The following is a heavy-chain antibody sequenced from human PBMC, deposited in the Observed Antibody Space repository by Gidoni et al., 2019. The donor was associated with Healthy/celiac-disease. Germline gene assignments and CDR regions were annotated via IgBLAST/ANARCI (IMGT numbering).Heavy chain of an antibody. V-gene: IGHV4-39*01. Sequence: QLQLQESGPGLVKPSETLSLTCTVSGGHISSSSYYWSWIRQPPGKGLEWIGSIYYSGSTYYNPSLKSRVTISVDTSKNQFSLKLSSVTAADTAVYYCARPSGDCSSTSCYHPAFRNGMDVWGQGTTVTVSS. D-gene: IGHD2-2*01. CDR2: IYYSGST. CDR3: ARPSGDCSSTSCYHPAFRNGMDV. J-gene: IGHJ6*02. CDR1: GGHISSSSYY.